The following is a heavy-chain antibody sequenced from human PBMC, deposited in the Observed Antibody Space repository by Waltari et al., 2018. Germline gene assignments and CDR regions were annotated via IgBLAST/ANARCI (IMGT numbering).Heavy chain of an antibody. CDR3: ALDTGALWMDV. CDR1: EYTFTSSY. V-gene: IGHV1-46*01. Sequence: QVQLVQSGAEVKKPGASVKISCKTSEYTFTSSYIHWVRQAPGQGLEWMGIINPSVGSTIYAQKCQGRVTMTRDTSTSTVYMELSSLRSEDTAVYYCALDTGALWMDVWGQGTTVTVSS. CDR2: INPSVGST. J-gene: IGHJ6*02. D-gene: IGHD2-21*01.